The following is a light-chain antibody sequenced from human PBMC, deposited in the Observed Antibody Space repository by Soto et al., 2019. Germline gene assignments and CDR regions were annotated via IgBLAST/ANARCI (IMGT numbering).Light chain of an antibody. Sequence: QSVLTQPASVSGSPGQSITISCTGTSSDVGGYNYVSWYQQHPGKAPKLMIYDVSNWPSGVSNRFSGSKSGNTASLTISGLQAEDEADYYCSSYTSSSPWVFGGGTQLTVL. V-gene: IGLV2-14*01. CDR3: SSYTSSSPWV. CDR1: SSDVGGYNY. J-gene: IGLJ3*02. CDR2: DVS.